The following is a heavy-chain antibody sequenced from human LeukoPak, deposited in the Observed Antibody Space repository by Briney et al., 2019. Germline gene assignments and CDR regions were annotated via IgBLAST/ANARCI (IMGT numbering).Heavy chain of an antibody. Sequence: GGSLRLSCAASGFTFSSYAMSWVRQAPGKGLEWVSAISGSGGSTYYADSVKGRFAISRDNSKNTLYLQMNSLRAEDTAVYYCAKEYDFWSGMNLDYWGQGTLVTVSS. J-gene: IGHJ4*02. D-gene: IGHD3-3*01. CDR1: GFTFSSYA. CDR3: AKEYDFWSGMNLDY. CDR2: ISGSGGST. V-gene: IGHV3-23*01.